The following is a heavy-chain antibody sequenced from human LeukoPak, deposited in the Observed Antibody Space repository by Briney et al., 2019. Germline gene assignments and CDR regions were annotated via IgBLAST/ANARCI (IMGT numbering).Heavy chain of an antibody. J-gene: IGHJ4*02. CDR1: GGSISSYY. V-gene: IGHV4-59*01. D-gene: IGHD3-22*01. Sequence: SETLSLTCTVSGGSISSYYWSWIRQPPGKGLEWIGYIYYSGSTNYNPSLKSRVTISVDTCKNQFSLELSSVTAADTAVYYCARGAPKGRGPYDSSGYYTYWGQGTLVTVSS. CDR2: IYYSGST. CDR3: ARGAPKGRGPYDSSGYYTY.